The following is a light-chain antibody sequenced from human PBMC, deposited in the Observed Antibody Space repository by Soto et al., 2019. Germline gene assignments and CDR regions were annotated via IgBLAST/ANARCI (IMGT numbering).Light chain of an antibody. CDR3: AAWDDSLNGVL. J-gene: IGLJ2*01. CDR2: RNN. Sequence: QPVLTQPPSASGTPGQRVTISCSGSSSNIGSNTVNWYQQLPGTAPKLLIYRNNQRPSGVPDRFSGSKSGTSASLAISGLQSEDEADYYCAAWDDSLNGVLFGGGTKLTVL. V-gene: IGLV1-44*01. CDR1: SSNIGSNT.